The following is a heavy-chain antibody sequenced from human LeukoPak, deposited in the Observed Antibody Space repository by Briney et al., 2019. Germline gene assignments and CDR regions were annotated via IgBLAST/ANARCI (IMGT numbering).Heavy chain of an antibody. D-gene: IGHD2-2*01. CDR1: GFSFSNYA. V-gene: IGHV3-23*01. Sequence: EASLRLSCTASGFSFSNYAMSWVRQTPGKGLEWVSTISGSDGSTNYADSVKGRFTISRDNSENTLSLQMNSLRAEDTAIYYCSKGPHSMYSTSWFDYWGQGTLVTVSS. CDR2: ISGSDGST. J-gene: IGHJ4*02. CDR3: SKGPHSMYSTSWFDY.